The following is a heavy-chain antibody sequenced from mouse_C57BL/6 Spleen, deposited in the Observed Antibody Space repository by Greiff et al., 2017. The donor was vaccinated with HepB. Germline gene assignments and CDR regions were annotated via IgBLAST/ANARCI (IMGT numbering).Heavy chain of an antibody. CDR3: TRYYYSRSPYWYFDV. CDR1: GYTFTSYW. J-gene: IGHJ1*03. D-gene: IGHD1-1*01. Sequence: VQLKESGTVLARPGASVKMSCKTSGYTFTSYWMHWVKQRPGQGLEWIGAIYPGNSDTSYNQKFTGKAKLTAGTSASTAFMGLSSLTNEDSAVYYCTRYYYSRSPYWYFDVWGTGTPVTVSS. V-gene: IGHV1-5*01. CDR2: IYPGNSDT.